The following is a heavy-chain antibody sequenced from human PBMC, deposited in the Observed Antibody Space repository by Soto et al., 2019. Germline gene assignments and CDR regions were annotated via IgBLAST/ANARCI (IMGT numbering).Heavy chain of an antibody. Sequence: PSETLSLTCTVSGGSISSYYWSWIRQPPGKGLEWIGYMYYSGSTNYNPSLKSRVTISVDTSKNQFSLKLSSVTAADTAVYYCARVRLLGSGYYGMDVWGKGTTVTVSS. CDR2: MYYSGST. J-gene: IGHJ6*04. CDR3: ARVRLLGSGYYGMDV. D-gene: IGHD2-15*01. V-gene: IGHV4-59*01. CDR1: GGSISSYY.